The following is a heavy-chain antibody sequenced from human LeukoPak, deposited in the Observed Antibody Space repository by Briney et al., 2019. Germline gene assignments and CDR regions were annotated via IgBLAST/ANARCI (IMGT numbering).Heavy chain of an antibody. V-gene: IGHV3-48*03. CDR3: ARDQNTIAIGAFDI. D-gene: IGHD2/OR15-2a*01. Sequence: HTGGSLRLSCAASGFTFSSYEMNWVRQAPGKGLEWVSYISSSGSTIYYADSVKGRFTISRDNAKNSLYLQMNSLRAEDTAVYYCARDQNTIAIGAFDIWGQGTMVTVSS. CDR2: ISSSGSTI. CDR1: GFTFSSYE. J-gene: IGHJ3*02.